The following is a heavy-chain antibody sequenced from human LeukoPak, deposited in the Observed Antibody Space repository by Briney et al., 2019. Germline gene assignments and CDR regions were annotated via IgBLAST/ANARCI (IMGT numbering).Heavy chain of an antibody. CDR1: GYTFTSYG. CDR2: ISAYNGNT. Sequence: GAPVKVSGKASGYTFTSYGISWVRQAPGQGLEWMGWISAYNGNTNYAQKLQGRVTMTTDTSTSTAYMELRSLRSDDTAVYYCASGYCSGGSCPGQDYWGQGTLVTVSS. J-gene: IGHJ4*02. V-gene: IGHV1-18*01. D-gene: IGHD2-15*01. CDR3: ASGYCSGGSCPGQDY.